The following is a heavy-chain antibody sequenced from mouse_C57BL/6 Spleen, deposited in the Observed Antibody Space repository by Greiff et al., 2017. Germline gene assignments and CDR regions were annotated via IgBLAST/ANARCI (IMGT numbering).Heavy chain of an antibody. D-gene: IGHD4-1*01. CDR2: IRNKANGYTT. CDR3: ARCRTGNVDY. V-gene: IGHV7-3*01. Sequence: EVMLVESGGGLVQPGGSLSLSCAASGFTFTDYYMSWVRQPPGKALEWLGFIRNKANGYTTEYSASVKGLFTISRDNSQSILYLQMNALRAEDNATYYLARCRTGNVDYWGQGTTLTVSS. CDR1: GFTFTDYY. J-gene: IGHJ2*01.